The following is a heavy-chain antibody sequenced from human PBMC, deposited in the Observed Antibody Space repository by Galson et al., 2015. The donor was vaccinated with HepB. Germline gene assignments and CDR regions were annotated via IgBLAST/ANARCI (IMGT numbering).Heavy chain of an antibody. V-gene: IGHV1-69*04. Sequence: SVKVSCKASGGTFSSYTISWVRQAPGQGLEWMGRIIPILGIANYAQKFQGRVTITADKSTSTAYMELSSLRSEDTAVYYCARDRGTMVRELGGYYGMDVWGQGTTVTVSS. D-gene: IGHD3-10*01. J-gene: IGHJ6*02. CDR3: ARDRGTMVRELGGYYGMDV. CDR1: GGTFSSYT. CDR2: IIPILGIA.